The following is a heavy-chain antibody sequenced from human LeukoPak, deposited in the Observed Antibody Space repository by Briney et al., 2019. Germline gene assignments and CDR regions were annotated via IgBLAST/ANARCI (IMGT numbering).Heavy chain of an antibody. Sequence: PGRSLRLSCAASGFTFSSYGMHWVRQAPGKGLEWVAVIWYDGSNKYYADSVKGRFTISRDNSKSTLYLQMNSLRAEDTAVYYCARDLLANLDTDAFDIWGQGTMVTVSS. CDR2: IWYDGSNK. CDR1: GFTFSSYG. D-gene: IGHD3/OR15-3a*01. V-gene: IGHV3-33*01. CDR3: ARDLLANLDTDAFDI. J-gene: IGHJ3*02.